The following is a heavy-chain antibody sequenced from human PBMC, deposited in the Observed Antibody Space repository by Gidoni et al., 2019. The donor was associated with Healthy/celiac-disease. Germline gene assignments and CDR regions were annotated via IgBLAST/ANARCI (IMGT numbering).Heavy chain of an antibody. V-gene: IGHV1-2*02. D-gene: IGHD3-16*01. J-gene: IGHJ6*02. CDR1: GYTFTGYY. CDR2: INPNIAGT. CDR3: ARVNDYIWGSASYGMDV. Sequence: QVQLVRSGAEVKKPGASVKVSCKASGYTFTGYYMHWVRQAPGQGLEWMGWINPNIAGTNYAQKCQGRVTMTRDTSSSTAYIELSRLRSDDTAVYYCARVNDYIWGSASYGMDVWGQGTTVTVSS.